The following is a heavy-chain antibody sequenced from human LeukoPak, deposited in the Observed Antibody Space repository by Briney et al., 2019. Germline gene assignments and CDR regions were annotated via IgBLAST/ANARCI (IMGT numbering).Heavy chain of an antibody. V-gene: IGHV3-11*01. CDR3: AREVWGCYFDY. CDR2: ISSCCSTI. Sequence: GGSLRLSCAVSGFTFSDYYKSWIREAPGKGLGWVSYISSCCSTIYYADSVKRRSTITRDNAKTSLYLQMNSLRAEETAVYYCAREVWGCYFDYWGQGTLLTVSS. D-gene: IGHD3-16*01. J-gene: IGHJ4*02. CDR1: GFTFSDYY.